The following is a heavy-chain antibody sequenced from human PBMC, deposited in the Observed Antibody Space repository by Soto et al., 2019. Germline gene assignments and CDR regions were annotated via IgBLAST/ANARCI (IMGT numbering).Heavy chain of an antibody. Sequence: QVQLVESGGGVVQPGRSLRLSCAASGFTFSSYAMHWVRQAPGKGLEWVAVISYDGSNKYYADSVKGRFTISRDNSKNTLYLQMNSLRAEDTAVYYCARGPSDYSNYVRYFDYWGQGTLVTVSS. V-gene: IGHV3-30-3*01. J-gene: IGHJ4*02. CDR1: GFTFSSYA. D-gene: IGHD4-4*01. CDR2: ISYDGSNK. CDR3: ARGPSDYSNYVRYFDY.